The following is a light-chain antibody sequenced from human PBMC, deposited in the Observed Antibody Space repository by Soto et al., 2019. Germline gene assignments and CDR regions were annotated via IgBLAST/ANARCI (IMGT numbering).Light chain of an antibody. CDR3: QQYNANFLWT. CDR1: QSISTW. Sequence: DIQMTQSPSTLSASVGDRVTITCRASQSISTWLAWYHQKPGKAPKLLIYKASSLESGVPSRFSGSGSGTEFILTISSLQPDDFGVYYCQQYNANFLWTFGQGTKVEIK. CDR2: KAS. V-gene: IGKV1-5*03. J-gene: IGKJ1*01.